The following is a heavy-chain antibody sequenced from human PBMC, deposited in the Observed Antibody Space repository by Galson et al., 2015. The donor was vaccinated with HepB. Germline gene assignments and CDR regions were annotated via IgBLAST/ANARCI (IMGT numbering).Heavy chain of an antibody. CDR2: IYYSGST. J-gene: IGHJ6*02. CDR3: AREEVLTGYLSYGMDV. D-gene: IGHD3-9*01. CDR1: GGSISSYY. V-gene: IGHV4-59*08. Sequence: SETLSLTCTVSGGSISSYYWSWIRQPPGKGLEWIGYIYYSGSTNYNPSLKSRVTISVDTSKNQFSLKLSSVTAADTAVYYCAREEVLTGYLSYGMDVWGQGTTVTVSS.